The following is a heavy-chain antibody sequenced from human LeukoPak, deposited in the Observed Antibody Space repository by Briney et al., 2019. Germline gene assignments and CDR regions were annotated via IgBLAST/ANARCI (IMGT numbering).Heavy chain of an antibody. J-gene: IGHJ4*02. CDR3: VKRGPGTDRYFDY. V-gene: IGHV3-9*01. CDR2: ISWNSADL. CDR1: GFTFDDYA. Sequence: GGSLRLSCAASGFTFDDYAIHWVRQGPGEGLHWVSGISWNSADLVYADSVKGRFTISRDNAKNSVSLQMNSLRPEDTALYYCVKRGPGTDRYFDYWGQGALVTVSS. D-gene: IGHD3-10*01.